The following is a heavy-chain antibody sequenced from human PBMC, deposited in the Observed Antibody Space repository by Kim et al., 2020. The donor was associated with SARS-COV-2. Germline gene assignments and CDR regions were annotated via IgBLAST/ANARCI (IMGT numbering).Heavy chain of an antibody. CDR3: ARDGLYYDRSGYYLLDY. CDR2: ISYDESNK. J-gene: IGHJ4*02. D-gene: IGHD3-22*01. Sequence: GGSLRLSCAASGFTFSNYAMHWVRQAPGKGLEWVAVISYDESNKSSADSVKGRLTISRDNSNNTLYLQMNSLRAEDTAVYYCARDGLYYDRSGYYLLDYWGQGTLVTVSS. V-gene: IGHV3-30*04. CDR1: GFTFSNYA.